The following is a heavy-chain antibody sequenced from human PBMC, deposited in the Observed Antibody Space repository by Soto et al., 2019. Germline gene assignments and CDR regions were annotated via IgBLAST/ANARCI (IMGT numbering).Heavy chain of an antibody. D-gene: IGHD6-6*01. J-gene: IGHJ5*02. CDR1: GYSFTSYW. V-gene: IGHV5-10-1*01. CDR3: ARRTPGGTYSSSLKGFDP. Sequence: LGESLKISCKGSGYSFTSYWISWVRQMPGKGLEWMGRIDPSDSYTNYSPSFQGHVTISADKSISTAYLQWSSLKASDTAMYYCARRTPGGTYSSSLKGFDPWGQGTLVTVSS. CDR2: IDPSDSYT.